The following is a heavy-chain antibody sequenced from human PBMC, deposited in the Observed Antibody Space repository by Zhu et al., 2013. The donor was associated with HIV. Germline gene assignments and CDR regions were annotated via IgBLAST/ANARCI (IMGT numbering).Heavy chain of an antibody. D-gene: IGHD1-20*01. CDR2: ISVYSGNX. CDR1: GYTFTNYG. J-gene: IGHJ3*02. CDR3: ARASITGTSDAFDI. Sequence: QTQLVQSGAETKKPGASVKVSCKASGYTFTNYGFTWVRQAPGQGLEWMGWISVYSGNXNYAQNLQGRVTMTTDTSTTTAYVELRSLRSDDTAVYYCARASITGTSDAFDIWGQGTMVIVSS. V-gene: IGHV1-18*01.